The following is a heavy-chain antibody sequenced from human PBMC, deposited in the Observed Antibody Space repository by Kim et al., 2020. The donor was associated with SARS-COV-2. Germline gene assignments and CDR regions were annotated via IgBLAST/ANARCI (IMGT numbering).Heavy chain of an antibody. J-gene: IGHJ4*02. CDR2: IKQDGSEK. D-gene: IGHD3-9*01. CDR1: GFTFSSYW. Sequence: GGSLRLSCAASGFTFSSYWMSWVRQAPGKGLEWVATIKQDGSEKYYVDSVKGRFTISRDNAKNSLYLQMNSLRAEDTALYYCASEAVVRYFDWLVGGYYLDYWGKGTLVTVSS. V-gene: IGHV3-7*01. CDR3: ASEAVVRYFDWLVGGYYLDY.